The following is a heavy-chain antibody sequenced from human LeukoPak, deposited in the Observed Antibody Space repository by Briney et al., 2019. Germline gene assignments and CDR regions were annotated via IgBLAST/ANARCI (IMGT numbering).Heavy chain of an antibody. Sequence: GSLRLSCAASGFTFSSYSMNWVRQPPGEGLEWIGNIYYNGRTYYSPSLKSRGTISVDTSNNQFSLKLNSVTAADTAVYYCARITDRTIFGEIMHGFDVWGQGTPVTVSS. CDR3: ARITDRTIFGEIMHGFDV. J-gene: IGHJ3*01. CDR1: GFTFSSYSMN. D-gene: IGHD3-3*01. CDR2: IYYNGRT. V-gene: IGHV4-59*04.